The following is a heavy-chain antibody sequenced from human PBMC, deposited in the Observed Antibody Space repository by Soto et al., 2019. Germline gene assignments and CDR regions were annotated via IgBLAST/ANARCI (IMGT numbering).Heavy chain of an antibody. V-gene: IGHV2-26*01. J-gene: IGHJ5*02. CDR3: ALSSPVAKIRGTRSNWYDP. Sequence: PTENLTLTCTVSGLSLSNARMGVSWIRQPPGKALDWLAHIFSNDEKSYSTSLKSRLTISKDTSKSQVVLTMTNMDPVDTATYYCALSSPVAKIRGTRSNWYDPWAQGTLVPVSS. CDR1: GLSLSNARMG. CDR2: IFSNDEK. D-gene: IGHD2-2*01.